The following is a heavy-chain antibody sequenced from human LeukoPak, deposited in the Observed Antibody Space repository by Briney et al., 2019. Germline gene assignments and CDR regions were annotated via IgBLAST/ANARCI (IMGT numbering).Heavy chain of an antibody. Sequence: PGGSLRLSCAASGFTFSSYSMNWVRQAPGKGLEWVSSISSSSSYIYYADSVKGRFTISRDNAKNSLYLQMNSLRAEDTAVYYCARDNDLLRYLDWPLDYWGQGTLVTVSS. D-gene: IGHD3-9*01. CDR1: GFTFSSYS. CDR2: ISSSSSYI. J-gene: IGHJ4*02. V-gene: IGHV3-21*01. CDR3: ARDNDLLRYLDWPLDY.